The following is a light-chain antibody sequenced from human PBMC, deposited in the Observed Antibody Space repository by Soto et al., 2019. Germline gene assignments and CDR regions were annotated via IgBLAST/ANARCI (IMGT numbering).Light chain of an antibody. CDR3: GSWDSSLSAYV. V-gene: IGLV1-51*01. CDR1: SSNIGGNS. CDR2: DDN. Sequence: QSVLTQPPSVSAAPGQKVTISCSGSSSNIGGNSVSWYQQLPGTAPKLLIYDDNKRPSGIPDRFSGSKSGTSATLGITGFQTGDEADYYCGSWDSSLSAYVFGTGPTGTVL. J-gene: IGLJ1*01.